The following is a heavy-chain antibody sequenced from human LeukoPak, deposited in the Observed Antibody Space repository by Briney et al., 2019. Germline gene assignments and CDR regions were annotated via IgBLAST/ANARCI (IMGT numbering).Heavy chain of an antibody. Sequence: PSETLSLTCTVSGCSISSYYWSWFRQPPGKGLEWIGYIYYSGSTNYNPSLMSRVTISVDTSKNQFSLKLSSVTAADTAVYYCATTYYYGSGSYYSEPTWFDPWGQGTLVTVSS. CDR2: IYYSGST. V-gene: IGHV4-59*01. D-gene: IGHD3-10*01. CDR3: ATTYYYGSGSYYSEPTWFDP. CDR1: GCSISSYY. J-gene: IGHJ5*02.